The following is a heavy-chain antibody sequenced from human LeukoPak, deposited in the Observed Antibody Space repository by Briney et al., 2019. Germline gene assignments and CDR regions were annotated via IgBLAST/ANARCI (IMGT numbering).Heavy chain of an antibody. V-gene: IGHV3-74*01. J-gene: IGHJ4*02. Sequence: GGSLRLSCAASGFTFSAYWMHWVRQVPGKGLVWVSRINNVGTATFFADSVKGRFTISRDNAKNTLYLQTDSLRAEDTAMYYCAREILEPGKTHEYWGQGTLVTVSS. CDR2: INNVGTAT. CDR1: GFTFSAYW. D-gene: IGHD1-1*01. CDR3: AREILEPGKTHEY.